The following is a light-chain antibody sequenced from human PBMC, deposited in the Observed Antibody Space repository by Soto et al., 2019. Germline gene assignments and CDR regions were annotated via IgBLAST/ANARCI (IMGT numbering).Light chain of an antibody. CDR2: DVS. V-gene: IGLV2-11*01. J-gene: IGLJ3*02. CDR1: SSDVGGYNY. Sequence: QSALTQPRSVSGSPGQSVTISCTGTSSDVGGYNYVSWYQQHPGKAPKLMIYDVSKWPSGVPDRFSVSKSGNTASLTISGLQAEDEADYNCCSYAGYSLWVFGGGTNRTVL. CDR3: CSYAGYSLWV.